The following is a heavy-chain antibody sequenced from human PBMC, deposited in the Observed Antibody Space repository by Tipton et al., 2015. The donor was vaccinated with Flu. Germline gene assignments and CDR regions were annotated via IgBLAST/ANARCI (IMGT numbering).Heavy chain of an antibody. CDR2: IYYSGST. D-gene: IGHD3-3*01. V-gene: IGHV4-61*01. CDR3: ARRDDFWSRNAFDI. J-gene: IGHJ3*02. Sequence: TLSLTCTVSGGSVSSGSYYWSWIRQPPGKGLEWIGYIYYSGSTNYNPSLKSRVTISVDTSKNQFSLKLSSVTAADTAVYYCARRDDFWSRNAFDIWGQGTMVTVSS. CDR1: GGSVSSGSYY.